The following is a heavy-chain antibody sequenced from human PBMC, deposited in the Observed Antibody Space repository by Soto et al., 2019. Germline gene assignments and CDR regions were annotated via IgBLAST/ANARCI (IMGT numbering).Heavy chain of an antibody. V-gene: IGHV4-34*01. CDR1: GGSFSGYY. CDR2: IKHSGST. CDR3: ARDHLIGYCSGGSCYSYFDY. Sequence: QVQLQQWGAGLLKPSETLSLTCAVYGGSFSGYYWSWIRQPPGKGLEWIGEIKHSGSTNYNPSLKNRVTISVDTSKNQFSLTLSSVTAADTAVYYCARDHLIGYCSGGSCYSYFDYWGQGTLVTVSS. D-gene: IGHD2-15*01. J-gene: IGHJ4*02.